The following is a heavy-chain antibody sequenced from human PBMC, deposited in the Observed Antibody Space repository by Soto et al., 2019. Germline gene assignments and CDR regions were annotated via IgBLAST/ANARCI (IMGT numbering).Heavy chain of an antibody. CDR2: TYYRSKWYN. CDR3: ARDSPGYGDYVLFDY. J-gene: IGHJ4*02. CDR1: EHSANRTSAA. Sequence: SQTPSLTFATSEHSANRTSAAWDWFRQSSSTGLEWLGRTYYRSKWYNDYAVSVKSRITINPDTSRNQFSLQLNSVTPEDTAVYYCARDSPGYGDYVLFDYWGQGTLVTVSA. D-gene: IGHD4-17*01. V-gene: IGHV6-1*01.